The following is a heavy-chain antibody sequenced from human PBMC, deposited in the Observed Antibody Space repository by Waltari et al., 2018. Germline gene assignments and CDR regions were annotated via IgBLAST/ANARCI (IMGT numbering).Heavy chain of an antibody. CDR1: RDSISSGSYY. CDR3: ARDPIAVAGKGSY. D-gene: IGHD6-19*01. Sequence: QVQLQESGQGLVKPSQTLSLTCTVSRDSISSGSYYRSWIRQPAGKGLEWIGRIYTSGSTNYNPSLKSRVTISVETSKNQFSLKLSSVTAADTAVYYCARDPIAVAGKGSYWGQGTLVTVSS. J-gene: IGHJ4*02. CDR2: IYTSGST. V-gene: IGHV4-61*02.